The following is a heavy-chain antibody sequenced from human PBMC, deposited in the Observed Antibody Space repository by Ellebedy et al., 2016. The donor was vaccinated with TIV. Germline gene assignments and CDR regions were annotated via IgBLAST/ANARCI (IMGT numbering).Heavy chain of an antibody. J-gene: IGHJ5*02. CDR3: ARHGRAYSRTTCWFDP. D-gene: IGHD1-7*01. Sequence: MPSETLSLTCTVSGGSISSYYWSWIRQPPGKGLEWIGYIYYSGSTNYNPSLKSRVTISVDTSKNQFSLKLSSVAAADTAVYYCARHGRAYSRTTCWFDPWGQGTLVTVSS. CDR2: IYYSGST. V-gene: IGHV4-59*08. CDR1: GGSISSYY.